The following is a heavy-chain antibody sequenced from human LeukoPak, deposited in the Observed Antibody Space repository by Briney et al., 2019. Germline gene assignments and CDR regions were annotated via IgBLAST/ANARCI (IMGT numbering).Heavy chain of an antibody. V-gene: IGHV4-34*01. J-gene: IGHJ4*02. Sequence: SETLSLTCAVYGGSFSGYYWSWIRQPPGKGLECIGEINHSGSTNYNPSLKSRVTISVDTSKNQFSLKLSSVTAADTAVYYCARGGRSGYYYLGFDYWGQRTLVTVSS. CDR3: ARGGRSGYYYLGFDY. CDR1: GGSFSGYY. CDR2: INHSGST. D-gene: IGHD3-22*01.